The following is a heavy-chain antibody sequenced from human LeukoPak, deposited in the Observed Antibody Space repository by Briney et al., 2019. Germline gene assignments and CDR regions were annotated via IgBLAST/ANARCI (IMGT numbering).Heavy chain of an antibody. CDR3: ARGSGGDY. J-gene: IGHJ4*02. Sequence: PGGSLRLSCAASGFTFSSYWMSWVRQAPGKGLEWIGEINHSGSTNYNPSLKSRVTISVDTSKNQFSLKLSSVTAADTAVYYCARGSGGDYWGQGTLVTVSS. CDR2: INHSGST. V-gene: IGHV4-34*01. D-gene: IGHD1-14*01. CDR1: GFTFSSYW.